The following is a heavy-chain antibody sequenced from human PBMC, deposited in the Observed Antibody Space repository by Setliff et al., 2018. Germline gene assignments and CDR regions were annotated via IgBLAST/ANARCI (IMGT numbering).Heavy chain of an antibody. CDR3: ERLVRYCTTTSCQRTSGDDF. D-gene: IGHD2-2*01. CDR2: ISPYTGNT. Sequence: ASVKVSCKASGYTFSDYGISWVRLAPGQGLEWMGWISPYTGNTFYAPQFQGRVIMTTDTSTNTAYMDLRSLRSDDTAVYYCERLVRYCTTTSCQRTSGDDFWGQGTQVTVSS. J-gene: IGHJ4*02. V-gene: IGHV1-18*01. CDR1: GYTFSDYG.